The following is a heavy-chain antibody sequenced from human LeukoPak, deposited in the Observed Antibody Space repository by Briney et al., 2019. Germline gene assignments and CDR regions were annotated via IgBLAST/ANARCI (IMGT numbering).Heavy chain of an antibody. CDR1: GFTFSNSG. CDR3: ARDRVEYCSGGSCQYFDY. V-gene: IGHV3-30*02. Sequence: PGGSLRLSCAASGFTFSNSGMHWVRQAPGKGLEWVAFIRYDGGYKYYADSVKGRFTISRDNSKNTLYLQMNSLRAEDTAVYYCARDRVEYCSGGSCQYFDYWGQGTLVTVSS. J-gene: IGHJ4*02. D-gene: IGHD2-15*01. CDR2: IRYDGGYK.